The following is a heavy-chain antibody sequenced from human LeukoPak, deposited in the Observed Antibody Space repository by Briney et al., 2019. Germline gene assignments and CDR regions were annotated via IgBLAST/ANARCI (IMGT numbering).Heavy chain of an antibody. V-gene: IGHV4-4*02. J-gene: IGHJ3*02. CDR1: GGSISSSNR. CDR2: IYHSGST. Sequence: SGTLSLTCAVSGGSISSSNRWSWVRQPPGKGLEWIGEIYHSGSTNYNPSLKSRVTISVDKSKNQFSLKLSSVTAADTAVYYCARVSPPFSIAVAVFAFDIWGQGTMVTVSS. D-gene: IGHD6-19*01. CDR3: ARVSPPFSIAVAVFAFDI.